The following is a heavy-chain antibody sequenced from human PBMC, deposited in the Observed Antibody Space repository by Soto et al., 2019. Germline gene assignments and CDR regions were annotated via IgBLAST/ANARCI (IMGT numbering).Heavy chain of an antibody. V-gene: IGHV1-69*04. J-gene: IGHJ4*02. D-gene: IGHD3-22*01. Sequence: SVKVSCKASGGTFSSYTISWVRQAPGQGLEWMGRIIPILGIANYAQKFQGRVTITADKSTSTAYMELSSLRSEDTAVYYCARDLLDDSSGSDYWGQGTLVTVSS. CDR1: GGTFSSYT. CDR2: IIPILGIA. CDR3: ARDLLDDSSGSDY.